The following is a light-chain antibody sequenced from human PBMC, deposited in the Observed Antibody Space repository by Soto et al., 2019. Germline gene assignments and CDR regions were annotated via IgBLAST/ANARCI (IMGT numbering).Light chain of an antibody. V-gene: IGKV3-20*01. CDR3: QQYGSYPLT. CDR2: GIS. Sequence: ENVLTQSPGTLSLSPGERATLSCRASQSVSSTYLAWYQQKPGQAPRLLIYGISSRATGIPDRFSGSGSGTDFTLTISRLEPEDLAVYYCQQYGSYPLTFGGGTKVEIK. CDR1: QSVSSTY. J-gene: IGKJ4*01.